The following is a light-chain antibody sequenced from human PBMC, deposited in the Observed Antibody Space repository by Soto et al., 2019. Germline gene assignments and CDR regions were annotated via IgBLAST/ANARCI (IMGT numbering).Light chain of an antibody. CDR1: SSDVGNYNL. J-gene: IGLJ2*01. CDR2: DVN. Sequence: QSALTQPASVSGSPGQSITISCTGSSSDVGNYNLVSWYQQHPGKAPKLMIYDVNKWPSGVSIRFSGSKSGNTASLTISGLQAEDEADYYCCSYAGSTTFVVFGGGTQLTVL. CDR3: CSYAGSTTFVV. V-gene: IGLV2-23*02.